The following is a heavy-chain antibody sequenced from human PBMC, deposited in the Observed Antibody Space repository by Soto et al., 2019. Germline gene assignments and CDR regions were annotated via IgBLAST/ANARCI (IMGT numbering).Heavy chain of an antibody. CDR3: AQRRYGWFDP. V-gene: IGHV2-5*01. J-gene: IGHJ5*02. Sequence: QITLKESGPTLVKPTQTLTLTCTCSGFSLSTSGVGGCWIRQPPGKALELLALIYWNDDKRYSTSLKSRLTIAKDTSKNQVVLTMTNMDTVDTAKYYCAQRRYGWFDPWCQGTLVTVSS. D-gene: IGHD1-20*01. CDR2: IYWNDDK. CDR1: GFSLSTSGVG.